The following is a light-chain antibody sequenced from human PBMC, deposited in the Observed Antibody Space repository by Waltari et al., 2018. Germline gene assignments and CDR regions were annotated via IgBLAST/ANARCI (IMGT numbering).Light chain of an antibody. Sequence: EIVLAQSPGTLSLSPGERATLSCRASQSVDSTYLAWYQQKPGQAPRLLISGASRRATGIPGRCSGSGYGADFTLTISRLEPEDFAVYYCQQYGSSPFTFGPGTKVDIK. V-gene: IGKV3-20*01. J-gene: IGKJ3*01. CDR2: GAS. CDR1: QSVDSTY. CDR3: QQYGSSPFT.